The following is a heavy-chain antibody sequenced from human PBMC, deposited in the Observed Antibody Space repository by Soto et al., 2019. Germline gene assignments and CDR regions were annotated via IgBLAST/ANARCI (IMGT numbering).Heavy chain of an antibody. V-gene: IGHV3-23*01. CDR3: AKDEVGSSWPASWFDP. Sequence: GSLRLSCAASGFTFSSYAMSWVRQAPGKGLEWVSAISGSGGSTYYADSVKGRFTISRDNSKNTLYLQMNSLRAEDTAVYYCAKDEVGSSWPASWFDPWGQGTLVTVSS. J-gene: IGHJ5*02. CDR2: ISGSGGST. CDR1: GFTFSSYA. D-gene: IGHD6-13*01.